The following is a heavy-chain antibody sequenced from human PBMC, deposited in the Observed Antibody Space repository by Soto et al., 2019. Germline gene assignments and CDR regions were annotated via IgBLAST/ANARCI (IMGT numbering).Heavy chain of an antibody. V-gene: IGHV3-21*01. J-gene: IGHJ6*02. Sequence: GGSLRLSCAASGFSFSSYSMNWVRQAPGKGLEWVSSISSSSSYIYSADSVKGRFTISRDNAKNSLYLQMNSLRAEDTAVYYCAKRGYSGYDENYGMDVWGQGTTVTVSS. CDR3: AKRGYSGYDENYGMDV. CDR1: GFSFSSYS. CDR2: ISSSSSYI. D-gene: IGHD5-12*01.